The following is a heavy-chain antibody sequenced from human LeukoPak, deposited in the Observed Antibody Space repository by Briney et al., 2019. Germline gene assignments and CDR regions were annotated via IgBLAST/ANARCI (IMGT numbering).Heavy chain of an antibody. J-gene: IGHJ4*02. V-gene: IGHV3-21*01. CDR3: ATDYDSRAYFHHGGKY. CDR1: GFTFSKYA. Sequence: GGSLRLSCAASGFTFSKYAMTWVRQAPGKGLEWVSSISSSDSYIYYADSVKDRFTISRDNAKNSLFLQMNSLRAEDAGIYYCATDYDSRAYFHHGGKYWGQGTLVTVSS. CDR2: ISSSDSYI. D-gene: IGHD3-22*01.